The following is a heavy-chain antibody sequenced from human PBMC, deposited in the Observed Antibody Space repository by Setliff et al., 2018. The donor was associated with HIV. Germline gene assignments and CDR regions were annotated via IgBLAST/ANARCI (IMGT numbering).Heavy chain of an antibody. CDR3: ARVPYRSAWFSGGHDAFDI. J-gene: IGHJ3*02. Sequence: ASVKVSCKASGYRFARYGLSWVRQVPGQGLEWMGWISGFNGNTKYAQRFQDRVSMTTETATSTAYMEMRSLRSDDTAVYFCARVPYRSAWFSGGHDAFDIWGQGTMVTVSS. V-gene: IGHV1-18*01. CDR1: GYRFARYG. D-gene: IGHD6-19*01. CDR2: ISGFNGNT.